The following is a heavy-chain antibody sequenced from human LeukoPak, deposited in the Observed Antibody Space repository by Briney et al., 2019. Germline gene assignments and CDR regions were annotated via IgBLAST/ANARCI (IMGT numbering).Heavy chain of an antibody. CDR1: GGSISSYY. Sequence: PSETLSLTCTVSGGSISSYYWSWIRQPPGKGLEWIGYIYYSGSTSYNPSLKSRVTISVNTSKNQFSLKLSSVTAADTAVYYCARLGGYYDPPDYWGQGTLVTVSS. V-gene: IGHV4-59*08. J-gene: IGHJ4*02. CDR3: ARLGGYYDPPDY. CDR2: IYYSGST. D-gene: IGHD3-22*01.